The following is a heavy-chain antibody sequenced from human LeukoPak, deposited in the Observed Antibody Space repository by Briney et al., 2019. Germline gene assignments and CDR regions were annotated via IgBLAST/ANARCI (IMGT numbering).Heavy chain of an antibody. D-gene: IGHD3-10*01. V-gene: IGHV3-53*01. CDR3: ARDTSAYGSGTYYYYMDV. CDR1: GFTVSSNY. Sequence: PGGSLRLSCAASGFTVSSNYMSWVRQAPGKGLEWVSVIYSGGSTYYADSVKGRFTISRDNSKNTLYLQMNSLRAEDTAVYYCARDTSAYGSGTYYYYMDVWGKGTTVTVSS. CDR2: IYSGGST. J-gene: IGHJ6*03.